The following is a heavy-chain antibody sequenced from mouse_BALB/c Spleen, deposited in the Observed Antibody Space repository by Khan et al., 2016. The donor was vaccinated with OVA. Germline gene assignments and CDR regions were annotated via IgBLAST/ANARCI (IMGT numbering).Heavy chain of an antibody. CDR1: GYTFTDYN. J-gene: IGHJ2*01. CDR3: TRGGHGSPFDY. CDR2: ITPNNGGT. D-gene: IGHD1-1*01. V-gene: IGHV1-18*01. Sequence: EVQLKQSGPELVKPGASVKISCKASGYTFTDYNMDWVKQSHGKSLEWIGDITPNNGGTIYNQKFKGKATLTVDKSSSTAYMELRSLTSEDTAVYYCTRGGHGSPFDYWGQGTTLTGSS.